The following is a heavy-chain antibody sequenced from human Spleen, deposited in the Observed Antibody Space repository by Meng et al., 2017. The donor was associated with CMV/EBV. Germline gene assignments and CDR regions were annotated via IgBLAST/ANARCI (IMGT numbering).Heavy chain of an antibody. V-gene: IGHV4-39*07. CDR2: FYYSGNI. J-gene: IGHJ4*02. Sequence: SLTCTVSGGSIRRSDYFWGWIRQSPGKGLEWIGSFYYSGNIYYNTSLKSRVTISLERSKNQFSLKLTSVTALDTAFYYCVLGGHFDYWGQGTLVTVSS. D-gene: IGHD2-15*01. CDR3: VLGGHFDY. CDR1: GGSIRRSDYF.